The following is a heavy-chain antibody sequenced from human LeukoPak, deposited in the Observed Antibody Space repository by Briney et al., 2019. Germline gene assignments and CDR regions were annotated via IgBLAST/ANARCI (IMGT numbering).Heavy chain of an antibody. V-gene: IGHV1-18*01. J-gene: IGHJ4*02. D-gene: IGHD2-2*02. CDR2: ISAYNGNT. Sequence: ASVKVSCKASGHTFTSYGISWVRQAPGQGLEWMGWISAYNGNTNYAQKLQGRVTMTTDTSTSTAYMGLRSLRSDDTAVYYCARVVWYCSSTSCYTFDYWGQGTLVTVSS. CDR1: GHTFTSYG. CDR3: ARVVWYCSSTSCYTFDY.